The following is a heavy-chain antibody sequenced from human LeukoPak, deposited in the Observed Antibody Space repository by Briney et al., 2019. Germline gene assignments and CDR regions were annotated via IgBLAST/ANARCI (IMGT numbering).Heavy chain of an antibody. D-gene: IGHD3-22*01. V-gene: IGHV3-23*01. CDR1: GFTFDDYA. CDR3: AKDPGWDSSVVYFDH. J-gene: IGHJ4*02. CDR2: ISGSGGST. Sequence: GGSLRLSCAASGFTFDDYAMSWVRQAPGKGLEWVSAISGSGGSTYYADSVKGRYTISRDNSKNTLYLQMNSLRAADTAVDYCAKDPGWDSSVVYFDHWGQGTLVTVSS.